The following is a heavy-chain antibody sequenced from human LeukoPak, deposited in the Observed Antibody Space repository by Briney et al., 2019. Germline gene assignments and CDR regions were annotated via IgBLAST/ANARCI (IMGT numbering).Heavy chain of an antibody. J-gene: IGHJ4*02. Sequence: PGGSLRLSCAASGFTFSSYAMSWVRQAPGKGLEWVSAISGSGVSTYYADSVKGRFTISRDNSKNTLYLQMNSLRDEDTAVYYCAKYYDFWSGYYRAGFDYWGQGTLVTVSS. CDR1: GFTFSSYA. D-gene: IGHD3-3*01. CDR2: ISGSGVST. V-gene: IGHV3-23*01. CDR3: AKYYDFWSGYYRAGFDY.